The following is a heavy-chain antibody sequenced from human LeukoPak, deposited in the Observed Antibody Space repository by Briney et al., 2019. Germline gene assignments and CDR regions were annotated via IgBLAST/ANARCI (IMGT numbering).Heavy chain of an antibody. Sequence: GGSLRLSCAASGFTFSSYTMNWVRQAPGKGLEWVSSITSSSSYIYYADSVKGRFTISRDNAKNSLYLQMNSLRAEDTAVYHCARGQIYYDGSGFDYWGQGTLVTVSS. J-gene: IGHJ4*02. CDR3: ARGQIYYDGSGFDY. CDR1: GFTFSSYT. CDR2: ITSSSSYI. D-gene: IGHD3-22*01. V-gene: IGHV3-21*01.